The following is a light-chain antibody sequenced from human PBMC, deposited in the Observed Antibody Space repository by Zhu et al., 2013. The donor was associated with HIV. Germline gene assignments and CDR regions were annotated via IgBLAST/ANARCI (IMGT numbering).Light chain of an antibody. CDR1: QSVGNNF. J-gene: IGKJ4*01. CDR3: QQYDSSSLT. V-gene: IGKV3-20*01. CDR2: GTS. Sequence: ETVMTQFPATLSVSPGERATLSCRASQSVGNNFLAWYQQKPGQAPRLLISGTSSRATGIPDRFSGSGSGTDFTLSISRLDPEDFAVYYCQQYDSSSLTFGGGTTVEI.